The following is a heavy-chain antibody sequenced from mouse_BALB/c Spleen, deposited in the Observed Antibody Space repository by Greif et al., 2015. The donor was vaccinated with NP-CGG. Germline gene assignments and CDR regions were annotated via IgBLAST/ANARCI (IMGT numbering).Heavy chain of an antibody. CDR2: ISSGGSYT. CDR1: GFTFSSYT. Sequence: EVQRVESGGGLVKPGGSLKLSCAASGFTFSSYTMSWVRQTPEKRLEWVATISSGGSYTYYPDSVKGRFTISRDNAKNTLYLQMSSLKSEDTAMYYCTSYDYWGQGTSVTVSS. CDR3: TSYDY. J-gene: IGHJ4*01. V-gene: IGHV5-6-4*01.